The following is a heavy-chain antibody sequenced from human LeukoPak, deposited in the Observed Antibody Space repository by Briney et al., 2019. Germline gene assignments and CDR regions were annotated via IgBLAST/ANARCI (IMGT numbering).Heavy chain of an antibody. J-gene: IGHJ5*02. Sequence: PSQTLSLTCTVSGGSLSSGSYYWGWVRQPAGRGLEWIGRIYTSGSTNYNPSLKSRVTISVDTSKNQFSLKLSSVTAADTAVYYCARDRAATRTNWFDPWGQGTLVTVSS. V-gene: IGHV4-61*02. D-gene: IGHD2-15*01. CDR2: IYTSGST. CDR3: ARDRAATRTNWFDP. CDR1: GGSLSSGSYY.